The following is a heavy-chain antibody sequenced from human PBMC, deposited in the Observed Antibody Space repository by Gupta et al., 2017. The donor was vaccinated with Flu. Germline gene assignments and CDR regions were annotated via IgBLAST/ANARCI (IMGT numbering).Heavy chain of an antibody. D-gene: IGHD6-25*01. CDR2: ISGDGSST. V-gene: IGHV3-74*01. CDR3: ARGRAASDYYYCDY. CDR1: GFPFSGYW. J-gene: IGHJ4*02. Sequence: EVQLVESGGGLVQPGGSLRLSCAASGFPFSGYWMHWVRQVPGKGLLWVSRISGDGSSTTYADSEKGRFTISRDNAKNTLYLQMNSLRAEDTAVYDCARGRAASDYYYCDYWGQGTRVTVSS.